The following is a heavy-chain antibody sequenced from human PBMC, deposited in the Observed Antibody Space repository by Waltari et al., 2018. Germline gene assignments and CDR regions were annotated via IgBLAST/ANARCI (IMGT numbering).Heavy chain of an antibody. CDR1: GGTFSSYA. J-gene: IGHJ5*02. Sequence: QVQLVQSGAEVKKPGSSVKVSCKASGGTFSSYAISWVRQAPGQGLEWMGGVIPIFGTANYEQKFQGRVTITADESTSTAYMELSSLRSEDTAVYYCARGENILTGLNWFDPWGQGTLVTVSS. CDR3: ARGENILTGLNWFDP. V-gene: IGHV1-69*12. CDR2: VIPIFGTA. D-gene: IGHD3-9*01.